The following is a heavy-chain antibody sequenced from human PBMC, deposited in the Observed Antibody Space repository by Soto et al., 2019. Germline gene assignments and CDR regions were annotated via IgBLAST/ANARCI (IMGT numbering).Heavy chain of an antibody. Sequence: QVQLQESGPGLVKPSQTLSLTCTVSGGSINSETYYWPWIRQLPGKGLEWIGHVYYSGGSFSNLSLGSRVTISLGASKIQSSLNLKSLTAAQGAVYSCARARARLGNFDYWGQGILVTLAS. V-gene: IGHV4-31*03. J-gene: IGHJ4*02. CDR1: GGSINSETYY. D-gene: IGHD3-16*01. CDR2: VYYSGGS. CDR3: ARARARLGNFDY.